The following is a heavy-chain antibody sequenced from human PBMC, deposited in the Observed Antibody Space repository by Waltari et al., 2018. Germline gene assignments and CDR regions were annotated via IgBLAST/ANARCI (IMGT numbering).Heavy chain of an antibody. J-gene: IGHJ6*03. CDR2: ISYDGSNK. CDR1: GFTFSSYG. D-gene: IGHD1-26*01. CDR3: AKEVAGATDYYYYYMDV. Sequence: QVQLVESGGGVVQPGRSLRLSCAASGFTFSSYGMHWVRQAPGKGLGWVAVISYDGSNKYYAGAVKGRFTISRDNSKNTLYLQMNSLRAEDTAVYYCAKEVAGATDYYYYYMDVWGKGTTVTVSS. V-gene: IGHV3-30*18.